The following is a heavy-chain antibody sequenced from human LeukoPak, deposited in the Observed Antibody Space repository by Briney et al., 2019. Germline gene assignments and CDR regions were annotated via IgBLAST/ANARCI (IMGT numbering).Heavy chain of an antibody. CDR2: INPNSGGT. J-gene: IGHJ4*02. CDR1: GYTFTGYY. D-gene: IGHD3-10*01. Sequence: ASVKVSCRASGYTFTGYYMHWVRQAPGQGLEWMGWINPNSGGTNYAQKFQGRVTMTRDTSISTAYMELSRLRSDDTAVYYCARDGGFGELNFDYWGQGTLVTVSS. V-gene: IGHV1-2*02. CDR3: ARDGGFGELNFDY.